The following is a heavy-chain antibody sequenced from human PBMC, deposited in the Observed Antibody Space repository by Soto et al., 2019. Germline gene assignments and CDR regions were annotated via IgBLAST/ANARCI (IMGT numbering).Heavy chain of an antibody. D-gene: IGHD3-3*01. CDR1: GFTFSDYY. Sequence: GGSLRLSCAASGFTFSDYYMSWIRQAPGKGLEWVSHISSSGSTIYYADSVKGRFTISRDNAKNSLYLQMNSLRAEDTAVYYCARTIFRAYYFDYWGQGALVTVSS. CDR2: ISSSGSTI. J-gene: IGHJ4*02. CDR3: ARTIFRAYYFDY. V-gene: IGHV3-11*04.